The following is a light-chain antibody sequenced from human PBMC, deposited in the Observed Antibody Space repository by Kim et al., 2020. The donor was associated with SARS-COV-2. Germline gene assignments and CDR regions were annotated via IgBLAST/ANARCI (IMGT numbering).Light chain of an antibody. CDR1: QGVSSN. J-gene: IGKJ1*01. Sequence: EIVMTQSPATLSVSPGERATLSCRASQGVSSNLAWYQQKPGQAPRLLIYGASTGATGIPARFSGSGSGTEFTLTISSLQSEDFAVYYCQQYNNWPWTFGQGTKVDIK. V-gene: IGKV3-15*01. CDR3: QQYNNWPWT. CDR2: GAS.